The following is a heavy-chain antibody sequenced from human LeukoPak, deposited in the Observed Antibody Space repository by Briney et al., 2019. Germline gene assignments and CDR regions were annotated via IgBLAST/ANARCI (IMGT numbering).Heavy chain of an antibody. CDR3: ARGRTGAAALDF. V-gene: IGHV4-34*01. J-gene: IGHJ4*02. CDR2: STHTGST. CDR1: GVSFSGHY. D-gene: IGHD2-2*01. Sequence: PSETLSLTCAVYGVSFSGHYWTWIRQAPGKGLEWIGESTHTGSTNYNPSLKSRVTISVDTSKNQFSLKLTSVSAADTAVYHCARGRTGAAALDFWGPGTLVTVSS.